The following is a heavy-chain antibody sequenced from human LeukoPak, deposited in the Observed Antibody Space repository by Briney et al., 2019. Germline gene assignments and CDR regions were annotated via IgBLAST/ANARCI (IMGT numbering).Heavy chain of an antibody. CDR3: ARHSSVRSPFDY. D-gene: IGHD5/OR15-5a*01. J-gene: IGHJ4*02. V-gene: IGHV4-30-4*01. CDR2: IYYSGGT. CDR1: GGSISSGDYY. Sequence: SETLSLTCTVSGGSISSGDYYWSWIRQPPGKGLEWIGYIYYSGGTYYNPSLKSRVTISVDTSKNQFSLKLSSVTAADTAVYYCARHSSVRSPFDYWGQGTLVAVSS.